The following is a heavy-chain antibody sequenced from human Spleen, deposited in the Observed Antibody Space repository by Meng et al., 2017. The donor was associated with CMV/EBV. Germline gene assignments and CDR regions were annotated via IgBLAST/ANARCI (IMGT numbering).Heavy chain of an antibody. CDR1: RFTFSSYS. J-gene: IGHJ6*02. D-gene: IGHD3/OR15-3a*01. CDR3: ARDLGDWDSYYYYGMDV. V-gene: IGHV3-21*01. CDR2: ISSSSSYI. Sequence: GESLKISCAASRFTFSSYSMNWVRQAPGKGLEWVSSISSSSSYIYYADSVKGRFTISRDNAKNSLCLQMSSLRAEDTAVYYCARDLGDWDSYYYYGMDVWGQGTTVTVSS.